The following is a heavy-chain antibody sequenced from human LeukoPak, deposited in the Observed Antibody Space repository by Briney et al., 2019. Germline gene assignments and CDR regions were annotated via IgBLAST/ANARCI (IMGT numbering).Heavy chain of an antibody. Sequence: PSETLSLTCTVSGGSISSYYWSWIRQPPGKGLEWIGYIYYSGSTNYNPSLKSRVTISVDTSKNQLSLKLSSVTAADTAVYYCAGTDYVGIFDYWGQGTLVTVSS. CDR1: GGSISSYY. CDR3: AGTDYVGIFDY. V-gene: IGHV4-59*01. D-gene: IGHD4-17*01. CDR2: IYYSGST. J-gene: IGHJ4*02.